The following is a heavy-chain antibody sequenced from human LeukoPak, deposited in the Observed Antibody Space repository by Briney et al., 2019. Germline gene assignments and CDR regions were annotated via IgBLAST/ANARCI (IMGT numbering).Heavy chain of an antibody. CDR2: IYYSGST. Sequence: KPSETLSLTCTVSGDSISSSSYYWGWIRQPPGKGLEWIGNIYYSGSTYYNPSLKSRVTISVDTSKNQFSLKLSSVTAADTAVYYCARHGLSMLRGVRYYYGMDVWGQGTTVTVSS. V-gene: IGHV4-39*01. CDR3: ARHGLSMLRGVRYYYGMDV. J-gene: IGHJ6*02. CDR1: GDSISSSSYY. D-gene: IGHD3-10*01.